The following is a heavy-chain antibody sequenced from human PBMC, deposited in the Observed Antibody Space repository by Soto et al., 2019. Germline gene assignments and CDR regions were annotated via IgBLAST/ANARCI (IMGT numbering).Heavy chain of an antibody. D-gene: IGHD3-3*01. Sequence: PGGSLRLSCAASGFTFRNYAMNWVRQAPGKGLEWVSDISSSSSSIYYADSVKGRFTISRDNAKNSLYLQMNSLRDEDTAVYYWARGTQLRFLEWPFDYWGQGTLVTVSS. J-gene: IGHJ4*02. CDR2: ISSSSSSI. V-gene: IGHV3-48*02. CDR3: ARGTQLRFLEWPFDY. CDR1: GFTFRNYA.